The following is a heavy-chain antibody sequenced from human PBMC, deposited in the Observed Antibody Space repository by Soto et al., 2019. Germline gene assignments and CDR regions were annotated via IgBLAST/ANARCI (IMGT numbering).Heavy chain of an antibody. CDR2: IYGSGGT. V-gene: IGHV4-4*07. J-gene: IGHJ4*02. CDR3: AREGASSYASRHFDN. Sequence: PSETLSLTCTVSGGSMFSYYWSWIRQPAGKGLEWIARIYGSGGTNYNPSLKSRVTMSLDTSKNKFSLRLTSVTAADTAVYYCAREGASSYASRHFDNWGPGILVTVSS. CDR1: GGSMFSYY. D-gene: IGHD3-16*01.